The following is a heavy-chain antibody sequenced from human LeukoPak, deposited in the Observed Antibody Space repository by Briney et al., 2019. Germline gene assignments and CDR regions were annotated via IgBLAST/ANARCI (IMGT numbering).Heavy chain of an antibody. CDR3: AREEALGSGGFDY. CDR2: IYYSGST. V-gene: IGHV4-59*01. Sequence: SETLSLTCTVSGGSISTYYWSWIRQPPGKGLEWIGYIYYSGSTSYNPSLKSRVTISVDTSKNQFSLKLSSVTAADTAVYYCAREEALGSGGFDYWGQGTLVTVSS. D-gene: IGHD1-26*01. CDR1: GGSISTYY. J-gene: IGHJ4*02.